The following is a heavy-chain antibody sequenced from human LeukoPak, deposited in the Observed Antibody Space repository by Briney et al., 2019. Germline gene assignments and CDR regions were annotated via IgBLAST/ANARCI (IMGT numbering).Heavy chain of an antibody. CDR1: GGAFSSYA. J-gene: IGHJ4*02. V-gene: IGHV1-69*13. Sequence: ASVKVSCKASGGAFSSYAISWVRQAPGQGLEWTGGIIPIFGTANYAQKFQGRVTITADESTSTAYMELSSLRSEDTAVYYCARVSGGVFDYWGQGTLVTVSS. CDR2: IIPIFGTA. D-gene: IGHD3-10*01. CDR3: ARVSGGVFDY.